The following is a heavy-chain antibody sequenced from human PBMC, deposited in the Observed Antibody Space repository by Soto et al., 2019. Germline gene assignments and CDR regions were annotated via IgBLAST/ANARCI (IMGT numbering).Heavy chain of an antibody. Sequence: QVQLVQSGAEVKKPGSSVKVSCKASGGTFSSYAISWVRQAPGQGLEWMGGIIPIFGTANYAQKCQGRVTITADESTSTAYMELSSLRSEDTAVYYCATRSSIAARSDPYYYYGRDVWGQGTTVTVS. CDR1: GGTFSSYA. V-gene: IGHV1-69*01. CDR3: ATRSSIAARSDPYYYYGRDV. J-gene: IGHJ6*02. CDR2: IIPIFGTA. D-gene: IGHD6-6*01.